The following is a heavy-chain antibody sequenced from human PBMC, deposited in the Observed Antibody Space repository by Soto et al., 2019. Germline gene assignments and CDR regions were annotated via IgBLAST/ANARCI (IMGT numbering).Heavy chain of an antibody. D-gene: IGHD2-15*01. Sequence: PGGSLRLSCAASGFSFSDYYMSWIRQAPGKGLEWVSYTSSSGSTTYYADSVKGRFTVSRDNAKDSLWLQVNSLRADDTAVYYCARNGYCSRDACSYGVDVWGQGTTVTVSS. V-gene: IGHV3-11*01. J-gene: IGHJ6*02. CDR1: GFSFSDYY. CDR2: TSSSGSTT. CDR3: ARNGYCSRDACSYGVDV.